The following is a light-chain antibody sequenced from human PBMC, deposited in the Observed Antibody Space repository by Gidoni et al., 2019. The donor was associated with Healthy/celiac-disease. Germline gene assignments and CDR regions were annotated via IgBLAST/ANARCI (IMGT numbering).Light chain of an antibody. CDR1: SSDVGNYHL. CDR3: CSYSGSRV. V-gene: IGLV2-23*01. Sequence: QSALTQPAAVSGSPGQSITSSCTGTSSDVGNYHLVSWYQQHPGKAPKLLIYEGSKRPSGVSNRFSGSKSGNTASLTISGLQAEDEAYYYCCSYSGSRVFGGGTKLTVL. J-gene: IGLJ3*02. CDR2: EGS.